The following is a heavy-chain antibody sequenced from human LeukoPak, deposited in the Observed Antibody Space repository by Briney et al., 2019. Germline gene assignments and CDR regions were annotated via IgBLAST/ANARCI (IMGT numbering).Heavy chain of an antibody. CDR2: IYYSGST. CDR3: ARVPIVVVPAAISSYYYYYMDV. CDR1: GGSISSYY. D-gene: IGHD2-2*02. J-gene: IGHJ6*03. V-gene: IGHV4-59*01. Sequence: PSETPSLTCTVSGGSISSYYWSWIRQPPGKGLEWIGYIYYSGSTNYNPSLKSRVTISVDTSKNQFSLKLSSVTAADTAVYYCARVPIVVVPAAISSYYYYYMDVWGKGTTVTVSS.